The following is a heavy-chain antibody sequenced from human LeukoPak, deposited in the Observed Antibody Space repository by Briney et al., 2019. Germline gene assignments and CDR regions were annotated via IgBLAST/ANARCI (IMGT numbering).Heavy chain of an antibody. J-gene: IGHJ4*02. CDR2: ISGSGGST. Sequence: GGSLRLSCAASGFTFSSYAMSWVRQAPGKGLEWVSAISGSGGSTYYADSVKGRFTISRDNSKNTLYLQKNSLRAEDTAVYYCAKDSITIFGVVIIGYFDYWGQGTLVTVSS. CDR3: AKDSITIFGVVIIGYFDY. CDR1: GFTFSSYA. V-gene: IGHV3-23*01. D-gene: IGHD3-3*01.